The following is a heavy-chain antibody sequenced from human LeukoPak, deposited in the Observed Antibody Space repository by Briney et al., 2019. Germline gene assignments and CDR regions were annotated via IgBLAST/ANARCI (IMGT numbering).Heavy chain of an antibody. J-gene: IGHJ5*02. Sequence: GGSLRLSCAASGFTFDDYAMRWVRQAPGKGLEWVSGISWNSGSIGYADSVKGRFTISRDNAKNSLYLQMNSLRAEDTALYYCAKAGTTVYNWFDPWGQGTLVTVSS. D-gene: IGHD4-17*01. V-gene: IGHV3-9*01. CDR3: AKAGTTVYNWFDP. CDR2: ISWNSGSI. CDR1: GFTFDDYA.